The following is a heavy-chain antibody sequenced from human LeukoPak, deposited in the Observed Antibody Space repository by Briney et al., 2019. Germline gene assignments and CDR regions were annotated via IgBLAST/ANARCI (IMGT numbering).Heavy chain of an antibody. Sequence: SETLSLTCVVYGGSFSGYYWSWIRQPPGKGLEWIGEINHSGSTNYNPSLKSRVTISVDTSKNQFSLKLSSVTAADTAVYYCARGLPRSGSYYDAFDIWGQGTMVTVPS. CDR1: GGSFSGYY. CDR3: ARGLPRSGSYYDAFDI. D-gene: IGHD1-26*01. J-gene: IGHJ3*02. V-gene: IGHV4-34*01. CDR2: INHSGST.